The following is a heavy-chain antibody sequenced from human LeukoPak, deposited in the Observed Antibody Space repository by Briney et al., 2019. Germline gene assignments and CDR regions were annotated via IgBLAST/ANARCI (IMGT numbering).Heavy chain of an antibody. CDR3: ARLSVDGLELRKGYFDF. J-gene: IGHJ4*02. CDR1: GGSISSGAYF. V-gene: IGHV4-39*01. Sequence: PSETLSLTCTVFGGSISSGAYFWGWIRQPPGKGLEWIGSIYYTKNTYYNPSLNSRVTISVDTSKNQFSLKLGSVIAADTAVYYCARLSVDGLELRKGYFDFWGRGTLVTVSS. CDR2: IYYTKNT. D-gene: IGHD1-7*01.